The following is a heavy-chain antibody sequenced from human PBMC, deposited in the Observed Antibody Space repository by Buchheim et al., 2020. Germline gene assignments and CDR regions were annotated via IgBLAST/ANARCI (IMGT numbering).Heavy chain of an antibody. CDR1: GGSISSGGYY. V-gene: IGHV4-31*03. D-gene: IGHD2-15*01. CDR2: IYYSGST. J-gene: IGHJ2*01. Sequence: QVQLQESGPGLVKPSQTLSLTCTVSGGSISSGGYYWSWIRQHPGKGLEWIGYIYYSGSTYYNPSLKSRVTISVDTSKNQFSLKLSSVTAADTAVYYCARVNCSGGSCYHPEWIWYFDLWGRGTL. CDR3: ARVNCSGGSCYHPEWIWYFDL.